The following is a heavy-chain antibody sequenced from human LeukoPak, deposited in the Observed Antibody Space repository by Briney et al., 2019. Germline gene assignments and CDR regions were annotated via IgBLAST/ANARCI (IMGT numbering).Heavy chain of an antibody. D-gene: IGHD2-21*01. Sequence: KSSETLSLTCAVYGGSFSGYYWSWIRQPPGKGLEWIGEINHSGSTNYNPSLKSRVTISGDTSKNQFSLSLNSVTAADTAVYYCAKTHCGGGSCDKFDSWGQGILVTVSS. CDR1: GGSFSGYY. J-gene: IGHJ5*01. CDR2: INHSGST. CDR3: AKTHCGGGSCDKFDS. V-gene: IGHV4-34*01.